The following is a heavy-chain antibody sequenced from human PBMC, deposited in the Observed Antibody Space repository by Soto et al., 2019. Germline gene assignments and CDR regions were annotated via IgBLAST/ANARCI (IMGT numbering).Heavy chain of an antibody. J-gene: IGHJ6*02. CDR2: IYSGGST. CDR1: GFTFSIYA. V-gene: IGHV3-66*01. Sequence: GGSLRLSCSASGFTFSIYAMHWVRQAPGKGLEWVSAIYSGGSTYYVDSVKGRFTISRDSSKNTLFLQMNSLKADDTAVYYCARVGYDFWSGYYETYYYYGMDVWGQGTTVTVSS. CDR3: ARVGYDFWSGYYETYYYYGMDV. D-gene: IGHD3-3*01.